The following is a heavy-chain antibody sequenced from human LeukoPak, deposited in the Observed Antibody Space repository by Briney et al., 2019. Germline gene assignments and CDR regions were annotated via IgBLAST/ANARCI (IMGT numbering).Heavy chain of an antibody. Sequence: PGGSLRLSCAASGFTFSSYAMSWVRQAPGKGLEWVSAISGSGGSTYYADSVKGRFTISRDNSKNTLYLQMNSLRAEDDTAVYYCATRNFDDSGIYALGYWGQGTLVTVSS. CDR1: GFTFSSYA. J-gene: IGHJ4*02. CDR3: ATRNFDDSGIYALGY. D-gene: IGHD3-10*01. CDR2: ISGSGGST. V-gene: IGHV3-23*01.